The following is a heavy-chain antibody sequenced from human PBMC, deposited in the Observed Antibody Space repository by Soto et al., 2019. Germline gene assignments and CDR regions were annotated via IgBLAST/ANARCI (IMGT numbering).Heavy chain of an antibody. J-gene: IGHJ6*02. CDR3: ARGGRRSPGMDV. CDR1: GGSISSGGYY. Sequence: QVQLQESGPGLVKPSQTLSLTCTVSGGSISSGGYYWSWIRQHPGKGLEWIGYIYYSGSTYYNPSLQSPVTISVDTSKHQFSLKLSSVTAADTAVYYCARGGRRSPGMDVWGQGTTVTVSS. CDR2: IYYSGST. V-gene: IGHV4-31*01.